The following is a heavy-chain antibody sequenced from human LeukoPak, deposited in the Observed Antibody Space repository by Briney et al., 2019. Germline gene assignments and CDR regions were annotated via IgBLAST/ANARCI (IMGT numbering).Heavy chain of an antibody. J-gene: IGHJ4*02. D-gene: IGHD6-13*01. CDR1: GGSFSGYY. V-gene: IGHV4-34*01. CDR2: INHSGST. Sequence: KPSETLSLTCAVYGGSFSGYYWNWIRQSPGKGLEWIGEINHSGSTNYNPSLESRVAISVDTSKSQFSLKLSSVTAADTAVHYCARRKAAGFDYWGQGTLVTVSS. CDR3: ARRKAAGFDY.